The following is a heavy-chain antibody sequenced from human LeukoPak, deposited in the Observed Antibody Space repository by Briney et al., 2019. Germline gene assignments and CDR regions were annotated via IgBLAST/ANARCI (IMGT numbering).Heavy chain of an antibody. CDR3: ARDYDSSGYYAGSWFDP. CDR2: VNPNSGGT. CDR1: GYTFTSYD. V-gene: IGHV1-2*02. D-gene: IGHD3-22*01. Sequence: ASVKVSCKASGYTFTSYDINWVRQAAGQGLEWMGWVNPNSGGTNYAQKFQGRVTMTRDTSISTAYMELSRLRSDDTAVYYCARDYDSSGYYAGSWFDPWGQGTLVTVSS. J-gene: IGHJ5*02.